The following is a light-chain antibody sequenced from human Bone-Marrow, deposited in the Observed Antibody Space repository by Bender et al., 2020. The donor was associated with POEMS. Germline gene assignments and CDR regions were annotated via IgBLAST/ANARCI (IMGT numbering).Light chain of an antibody. CDR3: SSFTGINNPVV. CDR1: NSDVGRYNL. Sequence: HSALTQPASVSGSPGQSITISCTGTNSDVGRYNLVSWYQQNPGKAPKLIISEVSKRPSGVPDRFSGSKSGSTASLTVSGLQAEDEADYYCSSFTGINNPVVFGGGTKLTVL. J-gene: IGLJ2*01. V-gene: IGLV2-14*02. CDR2: EVS.